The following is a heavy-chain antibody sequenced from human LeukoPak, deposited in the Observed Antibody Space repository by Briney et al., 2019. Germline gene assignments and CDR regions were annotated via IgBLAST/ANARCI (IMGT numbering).Heavy chain of an antibody. D-gene: IGHD3-10*01. J-gene: IGHJ2*01. CDR2: IYYSGST. CDR3: ARWYYYGSGVRYFDL. V-gene: IGHV4-30-4*08. Sequence: PSETLSLTCTVSGGSISSGNYYWSWIRQPPGKGLEWNGYIYYSGSTYYNPSLKSRVTISVDTSKNQFSLKLSSVTAADTAVYYCARWYYYGSGVRYFDLWGRGTLLTVSS. CDR1: GGSISSGNYY.